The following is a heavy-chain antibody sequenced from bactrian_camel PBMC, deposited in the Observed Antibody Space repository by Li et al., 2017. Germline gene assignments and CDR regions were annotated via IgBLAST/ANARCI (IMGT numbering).Heavy chain of an antibody. CDR1: YTYDGGD. CDR2: ISSAGSA. J-gene: IGHJ4*01. Sequence: HVQLVESGGGSVQAGGSLRLSCGYTYDGGDMAWFRQAPGMEREGVAAISSAGSADDADSVTGRFTIAKDNERNTLALQMNSLKPEDSAMYYCASAAYHSNGARLEKRYYSYWGQGTQVTVS. V-gene: IGHV3S55*01. CDR3: ASAAYHSNGARLEKRYYSY. D-gene: IGHD2*01.